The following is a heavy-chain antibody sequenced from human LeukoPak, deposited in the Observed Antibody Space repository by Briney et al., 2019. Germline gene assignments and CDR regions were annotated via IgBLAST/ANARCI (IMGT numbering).Heavy chain of an antibody. J-gene: IGHJ6*03. CDR3: ASSYSSRTPNYYYYYMDV. CDR1: GYSLSRGYY. CDR2: IYHSGST. D-gene: IGHD2-15*01. Sequence: SETLSLTYAVSGYSLSRGYYWGWIRQPPGKGLEGIGRIYHSGSTYYNPSLKSRVTISVDTSKNQFSLKLSSVTAADTAVYYCASSYSSRTPNYYYYYMDVWGKGTTVTVSS. V-gene: IGHV4-38-2*01.